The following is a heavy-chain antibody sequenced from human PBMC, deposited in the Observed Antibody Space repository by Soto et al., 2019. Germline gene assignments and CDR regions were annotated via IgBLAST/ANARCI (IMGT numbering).Heavy chain of an antibody. D-gene: IGHD3-22*01. CDR2: ISYDGSNK. CDR1: GFTFSSYA. Sequence: ESGGGVVQPGRSLRLSCAASGFTFSSYAMHWVRQAPGKGLEWVAVISYDGSNKYYADSVKGRFTISRDNSKNTLYLQMNSLRAEDTAVYYCARGRRKHGYAYYYDSSGYGAFDIWGQGTMVTVSS. V-gene: IGHV3-30-3*01. J-gene: IGHJ3*02. CDR3: ARGRRKHGYAYYYDSSGYGAFDI.